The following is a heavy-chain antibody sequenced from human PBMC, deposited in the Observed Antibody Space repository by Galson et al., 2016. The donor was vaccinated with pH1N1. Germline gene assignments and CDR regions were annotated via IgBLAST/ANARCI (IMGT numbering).Heavy chain of an antibody. Sequence: PALVKPTQTLTLTCTFSGFSLRTSGMCVSWIRQPPGKALEWLALIDWDDDKYYSPSLKTRLTISKDTSKNQVVLTMTNMDPVDTATYYCARMVYGDNLKNFDYWGQGTLVTVSS. CDR3: ARMVYGDNLKNFDY. J-gene: IGHJ4*02. D-gene: IGHD4-23*01. CDR2: IDWDDDK. V-gene: IGHV2-70*01. CDR1: GFSLRTSGMC.